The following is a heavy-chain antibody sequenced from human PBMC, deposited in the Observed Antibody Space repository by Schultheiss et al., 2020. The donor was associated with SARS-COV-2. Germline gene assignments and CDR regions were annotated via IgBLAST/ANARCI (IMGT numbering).Heavy chain of an antibody. CDR3: ARDRRDFWSENWFDP. CDR2: ISGSGGST. V-gene: IGHV3-23*01. D-gene: IGHD3-3*01. CDR1: GFTFSSYA. J-gene: IGHJ5*02. Sequence: GGSLRLSCAASGFTFSSYAMSWVRQAPGKGLEWVSAISGSGGSTYYADSVKGRFTISRDNAKNSLYLQMNSLRAEDTAVYYCARDRRDFWSENWFDPWGQGTLVTVSS.